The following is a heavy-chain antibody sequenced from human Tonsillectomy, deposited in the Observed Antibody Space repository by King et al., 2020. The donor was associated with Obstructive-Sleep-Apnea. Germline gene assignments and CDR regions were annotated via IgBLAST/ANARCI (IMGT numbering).Heavy chain of an antibody. J-gene: IGHJ5*02. CDR1: GFTFSSYS. V-gene: IGHV3-48*04. CDR2: ISSSGSAM. D-gene: IGHD4-11*01. CDR3: ARKEETYTNWFDP. Sequence: VQLVESGGGLVQPGGSLRLSCAASGFTFSSYSMIWFRQAPGKGLKWISYISSSGSAMFHADSVKGRFTISRYNAKSSLYLQMNSLRAEETAVYYCARKEETYTNWFDPWGQGTLVTVSS.